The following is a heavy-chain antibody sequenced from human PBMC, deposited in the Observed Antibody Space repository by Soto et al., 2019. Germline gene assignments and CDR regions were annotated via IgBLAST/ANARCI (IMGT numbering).Heavy chain of an antibody. CDR3: ARGNALDI. CDR2: TIPILGTA. Sequence: ASVKVSCKTSGGTFSSFAINWVRQETGQGPEWMGGTIPILGTANYAQKFQGRVTIIADETTNTASLELTSLRSEDTAVYYCARGNALDIWGQGTTVTVSS. J-gene: IGHJ6*02. V-gene: IGHV1-69*13. CDR1: GGTFSSFA.